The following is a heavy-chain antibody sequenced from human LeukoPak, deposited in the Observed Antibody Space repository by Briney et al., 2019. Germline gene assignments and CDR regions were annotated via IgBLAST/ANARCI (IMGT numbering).Heavy chain of an antibody. D-gene: IGHD1-1*01. CDR2: IFNTGPA. CDR1: GASVSTTPYY. J-gene: IGHJ5*02. V-gene: IGHV4-61*10. Sequence: SETLSLTCKVSGASVSTTPYYWTWIRQPAGKGLEWIGRIFNTGPANYNPSFKSRVTISLDTSKNEFSLNPNSVTAADTAVYFCAASWNDERCFDPWGQGTLVIVSS. CDR3: AASWNDERCFDP.